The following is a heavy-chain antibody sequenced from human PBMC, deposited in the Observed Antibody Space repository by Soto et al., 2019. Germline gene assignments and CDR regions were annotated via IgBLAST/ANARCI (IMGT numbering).Heavy chain of an antibody. J-gene: IGHJ4*02. Sequence: ASVKVSCKASGYTFTNYYMHWMRQAPGQGLEWMGIIYPSDGRTSYAQKFQGRVTMIRDTSTSTVYLELSSLTADDTAMYFCANEVPNHCKFAYWGQGTLVTVSS. CDR2: IYPSDGRT. V-gene: IGHV1-46*01. CDR1: GYTFTNYY. CDR3: ANEVPNHCKFAY. D-gene: IGHD2-2*01.